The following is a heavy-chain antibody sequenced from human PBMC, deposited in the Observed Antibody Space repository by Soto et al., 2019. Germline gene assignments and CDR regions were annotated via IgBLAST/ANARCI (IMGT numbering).Heavy chain of an antibody. CDR1: GFTFCSYG. J-gene: IGHJ4*02. CDR2: ISYDGSNK. Sequence: GGSLILSCAASGFTFCSYGMHWVRQAPGKGLEWVAVISYDGSNKYYADSVKGRFTISRDNSKNTLYLQMNSLRAEDTAVYYCAKGPSIVVVVAAFDYWGQGTLVTVSS. CDR3: AKGPSIVVVVAAFDY. V-gene: IGHV3-30*18. D-gene: IGHD2-15*01.